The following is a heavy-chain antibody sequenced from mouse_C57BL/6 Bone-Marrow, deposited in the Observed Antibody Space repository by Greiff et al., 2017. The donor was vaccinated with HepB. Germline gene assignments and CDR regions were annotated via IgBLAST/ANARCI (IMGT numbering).Heavy chain of an antibody. V-gene: IGHV1-55*01. J-gene: IGHJ4*01. D-gene: IGHD1-1*01. Sequence: QVQLKQPGAELVKPGASVKMSCKASGYTFTSYWITWVKQRPGQGLEWIGDIYPGSGSTNYNEKFKSKATLTVDTSSSTAYMQLSSLTSEDSAVYYCATIYYYGSRGAMDYWGQGTSVTVSS. CDR2: IYPGSGST. CDR3: ATIYYYGSRGAMDY. CDR1: GYTFTSYW.